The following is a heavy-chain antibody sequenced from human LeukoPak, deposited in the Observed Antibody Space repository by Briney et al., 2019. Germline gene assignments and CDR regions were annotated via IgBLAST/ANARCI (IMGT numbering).Heavy chain of an antibody. Sequence: ASVKVSCKASGYTFTSYDINWVRQATGQGLEWMGCMNPNSGNTGYAQKFQGRVTMTRNTSISTAYMELSSLRSEDTAVYYCARGGYDFWSGYSYLDYWGQGTLVTVSS. CDR3: ARGGYDFWSGYSYLDY. CDR1: GYTFTSYD. V-gene: IGHV1-8*01. D-gene: IGHD3-3*01. J-gene: IGHJ4*02. CDR2: MNPNSGNT.